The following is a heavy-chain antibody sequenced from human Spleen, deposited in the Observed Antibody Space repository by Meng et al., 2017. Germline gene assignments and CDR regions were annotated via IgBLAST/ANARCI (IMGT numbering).Heavy chain of an antibody. CDR2: ISAYNGNT. CDR3: AKDIRSGFYYGPSS. Sequence: ASVKVSCKASGYTFTSYGISWVRQAPGQGLEWMGWISAYNGNTNYAQKLQGRVTMTTDTSTSTAYMELRSLRSDDTAMYYCAKDIRSGFYYGPSSWGQGTLVTVSS. V-gene: IGHV1-18*01. D-gene: IGHD3-22*01. CDR1: GYTFTSYG. J-gene: IGHJ5*02.